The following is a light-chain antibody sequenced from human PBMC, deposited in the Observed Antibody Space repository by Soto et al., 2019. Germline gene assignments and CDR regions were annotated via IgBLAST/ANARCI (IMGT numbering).Light chain of an antibody. CDR1: QSISSRY. CDR3: QHYGSSSYT. J-gene: IGKJ5*01. Sequence: EIVLTQSPGTLSLSKGERATLSCRASQSISSRYFAWYQQRPGQAPRLLLYGASYRATDVPDRFSGSWSGTNLNLTIRTMEPEDSAKCYCQHYGSSSYTLGPGTRLE. CDR2: GAS. V-gene: IGKV3-20*01.